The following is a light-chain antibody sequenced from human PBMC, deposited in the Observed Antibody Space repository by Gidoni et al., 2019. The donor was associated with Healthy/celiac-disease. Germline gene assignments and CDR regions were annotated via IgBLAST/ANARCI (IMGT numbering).Light chain of an antibody. Sequence: IVLTQSPGTLSLSPGERATLSCRASQSINNNYLAWYQQKPGQAPRLLIYGASSRAAGIPDRFSGSGSGTDFTLTVARLEPEDFAVYYCQQDDSSPWTFGQGTKVEIK. V-gene: IGKV3-20*01. CDR1: QSINNNY. CDR2: GAS. J-gene: IGKJ1*01. CDR3: QQDDSSPWT.